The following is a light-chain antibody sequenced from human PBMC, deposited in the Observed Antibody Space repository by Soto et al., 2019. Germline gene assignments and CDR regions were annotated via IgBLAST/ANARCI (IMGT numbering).Light chain of an antibody. CDR3: QQYGSSRT. V-gene: IGKV3-20*01. CDR1: QSVSSSY. J-gene: IGKJ1*01. CDR2: CAS. Sequence: EIVLTQSPGTLSLSPGERATLSCRASQSVSSSYLAWYQQKPGQAPRLLIYCASSRATGIPDRFSGSGSGTDFTLTISILEPEDFAVYYCQQYGSSRTFGQGTKVEIK.